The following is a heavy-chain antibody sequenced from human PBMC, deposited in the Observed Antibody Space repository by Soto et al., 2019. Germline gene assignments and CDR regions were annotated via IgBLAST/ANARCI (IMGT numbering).Heavy chain of an antibody. CDR1: GGSLSDYF. CDR2: INHLGSI. CDR3: ARGGISHWAYFYYMDV. J-gene: IGHJ6*03. Sequence: QVQLQPWGAGLLKPSETLSLPCVVSGGSLSDYFWSWIRQPPGMALEWIGEINHLGSINYTPSLKSRVTMSVDTSKNQFSLTLNSVTAADTATYYCARGGISHWAYFYYMDVWDRGTTVTVSS. V-gene: IGHV4-34*01. D-gene: IGHD2-21*01.